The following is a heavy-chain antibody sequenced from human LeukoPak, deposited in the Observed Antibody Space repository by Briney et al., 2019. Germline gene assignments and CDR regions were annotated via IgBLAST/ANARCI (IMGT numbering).Heavy chain of an antibody. J-gene: IGHJ6*04. CDR3: AELGITMIGGV. V-gene: IGHV3-21*01. D-gene: IGHD3-10*02. Sequence: GGSLRLSCAASGFTFSTYGMSWVRQAPGKGLEWVSSISSSSSYIYYADSVKGRFTISRDNAKNSLYLQMNSLRAEDTAVYYCAELGITMIGGVWGKGTTVTISS. CDR1: GFTFSTYG. CDR2: ISSSSSYI.